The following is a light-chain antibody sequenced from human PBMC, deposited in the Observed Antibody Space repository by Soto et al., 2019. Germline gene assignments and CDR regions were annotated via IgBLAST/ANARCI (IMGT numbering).Light chain of an antibody. CDR3: QQYNSYSWT. J-gene: IGKJ1*01. V-gene: IGKV1-5*03. CDR2: KAS. CDR1: QSISGW. Sequence: DIQMTQSPSTLSASVGNRVTITCRASQSISGWLAWYQQKPGKAPKLLIYKASSLESWVPSTFSGIGYGTEFTLTISSLQPYDFATYYFQQYNSYSWTFVQGTKVEI.